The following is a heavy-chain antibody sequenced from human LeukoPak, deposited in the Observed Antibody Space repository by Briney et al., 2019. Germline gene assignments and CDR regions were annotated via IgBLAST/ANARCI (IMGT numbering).Heavy chain of an antibody. CDR1: GFTFSSYS. J-gene: IGHJ6*03. V-gene: IGHV3-21*01. D-gene: IGHD2-15*01. CDR3: ARTAWGPYCSGRSRYANYYMDV. CDR2: ISSSSSYI. Sequence: GGSLRLSCAASGFTFSSYSMNWVRQAPGKGLEWVSSISSSSSYIYYADSVKGRFTISRDNAKNSLYLQMNSLRAEDTAVYYCARTAWGPYCSGRSRYANYYMDVWRKGTTVTVS.